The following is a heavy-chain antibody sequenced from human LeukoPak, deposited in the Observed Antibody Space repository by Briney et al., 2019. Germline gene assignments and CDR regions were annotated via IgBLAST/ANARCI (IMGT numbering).Heavy chain of an antibody. CDR3: AKLGYCSSTSCSRAPFDY. J-gene: IGHJ4*02. V-gene: IGHV3-23*01. CDR1: GFTFSSYA. Sequence: GGSLRLSCAASGFTFSSYAMSWVRQAPGKGLEWVSAISGSGGSTYYADSVKGRFTISRDNSKNTLYLQMNSLRAEDTAVYYCAKLGYCSSTSCSRAPFDYWGQGTLVTVSS. D-gene: IGHD2-2*01. CDR2: ISGSGGST.